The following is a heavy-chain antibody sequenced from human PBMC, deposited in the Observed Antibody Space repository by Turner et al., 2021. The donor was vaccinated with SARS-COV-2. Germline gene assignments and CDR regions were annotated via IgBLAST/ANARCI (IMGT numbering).Heavy chain of an antibody. CDR1: GFPFSIYG. CDR3: AKSYSGSYWDRNDY. D-gene: IGHD1-26*01. Sequence: QVQLVESGGGVVQPGRSMSLSCAASGFPFSIYGMHWVRQAPGKGLEWVAVISYDGSNKYYADSVKGRFTISRDNSKNTLYLQMNSLRAEDTAVYYCAKSYSGSYWDRNDYWGQGTLVTVSS. V-gene: IGHV3-30*18. J-gene: IGHJ4*02. CDR2: ISYDGSNK.